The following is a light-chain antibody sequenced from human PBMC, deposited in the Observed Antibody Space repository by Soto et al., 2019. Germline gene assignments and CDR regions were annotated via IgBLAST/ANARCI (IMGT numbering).Light chain of an antibody. V-gene: IGKV3-11*01. CDR3: QPRSNWPLT. Sequence: EIVLTQSPATLSLSPGERATLSCRVNQSVTSFLAWYQQKPGQAPRLLIYDASNRATGIPARFSGSGSGTDFTLTISVLEPEDFAVYYCQPRSNWPLTFGGGTKVET. J-gene: IGKJ4*01. CDR2: DAS. CDR1: QSVTSF.